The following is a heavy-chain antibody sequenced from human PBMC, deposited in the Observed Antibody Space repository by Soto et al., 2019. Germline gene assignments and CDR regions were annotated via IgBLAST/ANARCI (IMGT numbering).Heavy chain of an antibody. CDR2: ISYDGSNK. J-gene: IGHJ6*02. D-gene: IGHD3-9*01. CDR3: AREGYDILTGYRYYYYYGMDV. Sequence: QVQLVEFGGGVVQPGRSLRLSCAASGFTFSSYAMHWVRQAPGKGLEWVAVISYDGSNKYYADSVKGRFTISRDNSKNTLYLQMNSLRAEDTAVYYCAREGYDILTGYRYYYYYGMDVWGQGTTVTVSS. V-gene: IGHV3-30-3*01. CDR1: GFTFSSYA.